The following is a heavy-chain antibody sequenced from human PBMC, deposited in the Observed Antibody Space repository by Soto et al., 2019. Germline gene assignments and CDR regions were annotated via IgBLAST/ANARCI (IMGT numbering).Heavy chain of an antibody. CDR2: ITVIGDTT. Sequence: GGSLRLSCAASGFTFSTYGMSWVRQAPGKGLEWVSGITVIGDTTYYADSVKGRFSISRDNSKNTVYPQMNRLRVEDTAVYFCARDQGAVVVGASQFDFWGQGARVTVSS. J-gene: IGHJ4*02. V-gene: IGHV3-23*01. D-gene: IGHD2-15*01. CDR1: GFTFSTYG. CDR3: ARDQGAVVVGASQFDF.